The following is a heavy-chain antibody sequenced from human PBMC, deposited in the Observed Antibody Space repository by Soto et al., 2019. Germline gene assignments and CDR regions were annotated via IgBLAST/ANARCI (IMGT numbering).Heavy chain of an antibody. D-gene: IGHD3-9*01. V-gene: IGHV1-18*01. CDR2: ISTYNGDT. CDR3: ARGYDILTGLAYYYGMDV. CDR1: GYTFTSYG. J-gene: IGHJ6*02. Sequence: GASVKVSCKTSGYTFTSYGISWARQAPGQGLEWMGWISTYNGDTNFAQKFQGRVTLTTDTSTNTAYMDLRSLTSDDTAVYYCARGYDILTGLAYYYGMDVWGQGTTVTVSS.